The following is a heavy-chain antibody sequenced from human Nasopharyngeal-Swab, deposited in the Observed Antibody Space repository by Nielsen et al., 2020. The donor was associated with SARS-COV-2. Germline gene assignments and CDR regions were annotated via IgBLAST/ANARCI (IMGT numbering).Heavy chain of an antibody. CDR1: GYTFTSYA. CDR3: AREAEPGGYFDY. V-gene: IGHV1-3*01. CDR2: INAGNGNT. J-gene: IGHJ4*02. Sequence: ASVKVSCKASGYTFTSYAMHWVRQAPGQRLKWMGWINAGNGNTKYSQKFQGRVTITRDTSASTAYMELSSLRSEDTAVYYCAREAEPGGYFDYWGQGTLVTVSS. D-gene: IGHD1-14*01.